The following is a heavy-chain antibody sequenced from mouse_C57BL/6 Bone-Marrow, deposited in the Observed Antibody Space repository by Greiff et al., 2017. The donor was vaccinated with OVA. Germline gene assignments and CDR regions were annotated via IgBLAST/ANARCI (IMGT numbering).Heavy chain of an antibody. Sequence: EVMLVESGGGLVKPGGSLKLSCAASGFTFSSYAMSWVRQTPEKRLEWVATISDGGSYTYYPDNVKGRFTISRDNAKNNLYLQMSHLKSEDTAMYYCASGGTVYAMDYWGQGTSVTVSS. CDR3: ASGGTVYAMDY. J-gene: IGHJ4*01. D-gene: IGHD1-1*01. V-gene: IGHV5-4*03. CDR2: ISDGGSYT. CDR1: GFTFSSYA.